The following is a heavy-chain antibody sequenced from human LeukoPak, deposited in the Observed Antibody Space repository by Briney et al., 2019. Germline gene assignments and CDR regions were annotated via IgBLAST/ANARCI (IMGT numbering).Heavy chain of an antibody. D-gene: IGHD3-22*01. CDR1: GGSFSGYY. CDR3: ARGLKYYYDSSGYYYDP. Sequence: PSETLSLTCAVYGGSFSGYYWSWIRQPPGKGLEWIGEINHSGSTNYNPSLKSRVTISVDTSKNQFSLKLSSVTAADTAVYYCARGLKYYYDSSGYYYDPWGQGTLVTVSS. V-gene: IGHV4-34*01. J-gene: IGHJ5*02. CDR2: INHSGST.